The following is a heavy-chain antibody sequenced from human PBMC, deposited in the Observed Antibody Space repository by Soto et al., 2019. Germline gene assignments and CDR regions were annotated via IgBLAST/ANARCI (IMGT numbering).Heavy chain of an antibody. CDR3: ARDRWFDP. V-gene: IGHV4-59*01. CDR2: IYYTGST. CDR1: SGSISPYY. J-gene: IGHJ5*02. Sequence: QVQLQESGPGLVKPSETLSLTCTVSSGSISPYYWSWIRQPPGKGLEWIGYIYYTGSTNYNPALTNRVTIAMDTSKNQFSLKLSSVTAADTAVYYCARDRWFDPWGQGTLVTVSS.